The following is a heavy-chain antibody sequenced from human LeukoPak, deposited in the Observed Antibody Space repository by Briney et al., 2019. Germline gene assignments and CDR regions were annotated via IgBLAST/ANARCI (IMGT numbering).Heavy chain of an antibody. CDR2: ISSSGSTI. J-gene: IGHJ4*02. D-gene: IGHD3-22*01. CDR3: ARDSQDSGYHLTYFDY. V-gene: IGHV3-11*01. CDR1: GFTFSDYY. Sequence: GGSLRLSCAASGFTFSDYYMSWSRQAPGEGLEWGSYISSSGSTIYYADSVKGRFTISRDNAKTSLYLQMNSLRAEDTAVYYCARDSQDSGYHLTYFDYWGQGTLVTVSS.